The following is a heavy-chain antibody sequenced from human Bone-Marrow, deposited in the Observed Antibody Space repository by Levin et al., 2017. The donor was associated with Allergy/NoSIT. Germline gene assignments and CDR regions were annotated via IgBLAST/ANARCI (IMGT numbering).Heavy chain of an antibody. J-gene: IGHJ4*02. V-gene: IGHV3-30-3*01. Sequence: PGESLKISCAASGFTFSSYAMHWVRQTPGKGLEWVAVISYDGNNKYSADSVKGRFTISRDNSKNTLYLQMNSLRAEDTAVYYCARDGPIRYTYGYGVFDCWGQGTLVTVSS. CDR2: ISYDGNNK. CDR3: ARDGPIRYTYGYGVFDC. CDR1: GFTFSSYA. D-gene: IGHD5-18*01.